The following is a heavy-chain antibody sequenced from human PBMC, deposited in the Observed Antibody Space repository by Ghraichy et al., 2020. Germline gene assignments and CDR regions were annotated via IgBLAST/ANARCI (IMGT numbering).Heavy chain of an antibody. CDR1: GGSISSGGYY. D-gene: IGHD3-3*01. Sequence: SETLSLTCTVSGGSISSGGYYWSWIRQHPGKGLEWIGYIYYSGSTYYNPSLKSLVTISVDTSKNQFSLKLSSVTAADTAVYYCARAYKPRDFWSGYYFDYWGQGTLVTVSS. V-gene: IGHV4-31*01. CDR2: IYYSGST. CDR3: ARAYKPRDFWSGYYFDY. J-gene: IGHJ4*02.